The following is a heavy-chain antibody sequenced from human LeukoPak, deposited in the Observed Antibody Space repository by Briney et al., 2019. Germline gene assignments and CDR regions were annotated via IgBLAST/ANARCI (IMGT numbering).Heavy chain of an antibody. Sequence: ASVKVSCKASGYTFTSYYMHWVRQAPGQGLEWMGIINPSGGSTSYAQKFQGRVTMTRDTSTSTVYMELSSLRSEDTAVYYCARSPRTIPLSRIAVAGGSDYWGQGTLVTVSS. CDR3: ARSPRTIPLSRIAVAGGSDY. J-gene: IGHJ4*02. CDR2: INPSGGST. V-gene: IGHV1-46*01. CDR1: GYTFTSYY. D-gene: IGHD6-19*01.